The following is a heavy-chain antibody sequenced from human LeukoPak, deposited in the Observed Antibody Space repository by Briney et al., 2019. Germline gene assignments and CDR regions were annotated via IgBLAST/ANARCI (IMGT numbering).Heavy chain of an antibody. CDR3: ARVSGQLVRNYYYYYYMDV. CDR1: GGSISSYY. V-gene: IGHV4-59*01. Sequence: PSETLSLTCTVPGGSISSYYWSWIRQPPGKGLGWIWYIYYSGSTNYNPSLKSRVTISVDTPKNQFSLKLSSVTAADTAVYYCARVSGQLVRNYYYYYYMDVWGKGTTVTVSS. CDR2: IYYSGST. J-gene: IGHJ6*03. D-gene: IGHD6-13*01.